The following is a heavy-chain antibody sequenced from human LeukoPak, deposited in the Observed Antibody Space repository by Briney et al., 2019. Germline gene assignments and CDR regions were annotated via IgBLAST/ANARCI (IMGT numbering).Heavy chain of an antibody. CDR1: GFTFSSYA. J-gene: IGHJ4*02. V-gene: IGHV3-23*01. CDR2: ISGSGGSR. D-gene: IGHD6-19*01. CDR3: ANANVASTASLFDY. Sequence: GGSLRVSCAASGFTFSSYAMSWVRQAPGEGLGWVSGISGSGGSRYYADSVKGGFTISRDNSKNTVYLQMNSLRAEDTAVYYCANANVASTASLFDYWDRGNLATVSS.